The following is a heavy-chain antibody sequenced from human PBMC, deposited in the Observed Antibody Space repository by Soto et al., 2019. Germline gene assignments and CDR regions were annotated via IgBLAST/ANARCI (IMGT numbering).Heavy chain of an antibody. V-gene: IGHV2-70*11. CDR2: IDWDDDK. CDR3: ARLSYYYYYMDV. Sequence: SGPTLVQPTQTLTLTCTFSGFSLSTSAMCVSWIRQPPGKALEWLARIDWDDDKYYSTSLKTRLTISKDTSRNQVVLTMTNMDPVDTATYYCARLSYYYYYMDVWGKGTTVTVSS. J-gene: IGHJ6*03. CDR1: GFSLSTSAMC.